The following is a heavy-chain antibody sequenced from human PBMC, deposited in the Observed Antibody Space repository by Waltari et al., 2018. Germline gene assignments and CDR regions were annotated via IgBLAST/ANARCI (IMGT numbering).Heavy chain of an antibody. V-gene: IGHV4-34*01. Sequence: QVQLQQWGAGLLKPSETLSLTCAVYGGSFSGYYWSWIRQPPGKGLEWIGEINHSGSTNYNPSLKSRVTISVDTSKNQFSRKLSSVTAADTAVYYCARGRIAARLYGGLPWYFDLWGRGTLVTVSS. CDR1: GGSFSGYY. J-gene: IGHJ2*01. CDR2: INHSGST. D-gene: IGHD6-6*01. CDR3: ARGRIAARLYGGLPWYFDL.